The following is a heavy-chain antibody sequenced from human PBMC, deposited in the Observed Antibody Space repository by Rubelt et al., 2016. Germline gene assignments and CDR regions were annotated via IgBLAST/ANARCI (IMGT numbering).Heavy chain of an antibody. D-gene: IGHD6-19*01. V-gene: IGHV4-34*01. CDR1: GGSLSGYY. CDR2: INHSGST. CDR3: ASQGYSSGWSAEYFQH. Sequence: QVQLQQWGAGLLKPSETLSLTCAVYGGSLSGYYWIWIRQPPGKGLEWIGEINHSGSTNYNPSLKSRVTISVDTSKNQFYRKMSSVTAADTAVHYCASQGYSSGWSAEYFQHWGQGTLVTVSS. J-gene: IGHJ1*01.